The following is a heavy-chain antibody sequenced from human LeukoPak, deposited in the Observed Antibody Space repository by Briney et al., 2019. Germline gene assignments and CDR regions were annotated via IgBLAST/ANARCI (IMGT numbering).Heavy chain of an antibody. CDR2: IYYSGST. Sequence: SETLSLTCTVSGDSISGYYWSWIRQPPEKGLEWIGNIYYSGSTNYNPSLKSRVTISVDTSKNQFSLKLSSVTAADTAVYYCARRRYYYDYWGQGTLVTVSS. J-gene: IGHJ4*02. CDR1: GDSISGYY. V-gene: IGHV4-59*08. CDR3: ARRRYYYDY. D-gene: IGHD3-16*02.